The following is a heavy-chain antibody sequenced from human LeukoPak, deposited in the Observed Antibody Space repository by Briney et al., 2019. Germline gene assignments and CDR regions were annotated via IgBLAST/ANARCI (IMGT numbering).Heavy chain of an antibody. D-gene: IGHD6-19*01. Sequence: GALRLSCAASGFSFSSYWMSWVRQAPGKGLEWVSYISGTSNTMYYADSVKGRFTISRDNAKNSLYLQVNSLRVEDTAIYYCARDLGSYSSGWYMGFDYWGQGTLVTVSS. CDR2: ISGTSNTM. CDR3: ARDLGSYSSGWYMGFDY. V-gene: IGHV3-48*01. CDR1: GFSFSSYW. J-gene: IGHJ4*02.